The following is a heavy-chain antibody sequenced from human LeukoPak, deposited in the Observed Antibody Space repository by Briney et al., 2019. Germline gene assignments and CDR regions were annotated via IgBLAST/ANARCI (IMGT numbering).Heavy chain of an antibody. CDR2: MNPNSGNT. CDR1: GYTFTSYD. V-gene: IGHV1-8*01. Sequence: ASVKVSCKASGYTFTSYDINWVRQATGQGLEWMGWMNPNSGNTGYAQKFQGRVTIIRNTSINTAYMELSSLRSEDTAVYYCARGGMYYDILTGPRNWFDPWGQGTLVTVSS. J-gene: IGHJ5*02. D-gene: IGHD3-9*01. CDR3: ARGGMYYDILTGPRNWFDP.